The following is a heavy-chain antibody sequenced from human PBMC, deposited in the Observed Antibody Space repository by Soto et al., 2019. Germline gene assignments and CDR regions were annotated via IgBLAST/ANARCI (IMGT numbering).Heavy chain of an antibody. Sequence: SETLSLTYTVSGGSLRTCCRIWFRQPPGKGREWLGYIFYSGSTFYNPSLKSRVTISIHTSKSQFSLQLTSVTAADTAVYYCARGAADTAMVDSWGQGTLGTVS. V-gene: IGHV4-59*01. CDR1: GGSLRTCC. D-gene: IGHD5-18*01. CDR3: ARGAADTAMVDS. CDR2: IFYSGST. J-gene: IGHJ4*02.